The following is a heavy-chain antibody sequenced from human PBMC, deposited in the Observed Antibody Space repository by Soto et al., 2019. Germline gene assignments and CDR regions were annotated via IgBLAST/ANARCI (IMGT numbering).Heavy chain of an antibody. CDR2: ISSSGGTI. CDR3: ASPLYCSGGSCYSPYYCYGMDV. D-gene: IGHD2-15*01. J-gene: IGHJ6*02. V-gene: IGHV3-11*01. Sequence: QVQLVDSGGGLVKPGGSLRLSCAASGFTFSDYYMSWIRQAPGKGLEWVSYISSSGGTIYYADSVKGRFTISRDNAKNSLYLQMNSLRAEDTAVYYCASPLYCSGGSCYSPYYCYGMDVWGQGTTVTVSS. CDR1: GFTFSDYY.